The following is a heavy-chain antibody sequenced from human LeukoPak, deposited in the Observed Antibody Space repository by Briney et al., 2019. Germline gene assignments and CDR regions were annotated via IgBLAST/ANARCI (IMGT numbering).Heavy chain of an antibody. Sequence: ASVKVSCKASGGTFSSYAISWVRQAPGQGLEWMGGIIPIFGTANYAQKFRGRVTITTDESTSTAYMELSSLRSEDTAVYYCARDQGSSSSYFVGRVNYFDYWGQGTLVTVSS. CDR3: ARDQGSSSSYFVGRVNYFDY. CDR1: GGTFSSYA. V-gene: IGHV1-69*05. D-gene: IGHD6-6*01. J-gene: IGHJ4*02. CDR2: IIPIFGTA.